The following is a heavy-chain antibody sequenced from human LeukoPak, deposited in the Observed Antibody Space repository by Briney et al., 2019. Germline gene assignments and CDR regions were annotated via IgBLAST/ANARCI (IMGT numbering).Heavy chain of an antibody. CDR3: ARVLSEGEVVLAGGYYYMDV. J-gene: IGHJ6*03. CDR2: IYTSGTT. CDR1: GGSISSYF. V-gene: IGHV4-4*07. D-gene: IGHD2-2*01. Sequence: SETLSLTCTVSGGSISSYFWSWIRQPAGKGLEWIGRIYTSGTTNYNTTLKSRLTMSVDTSKNQFSLRLNSVTAADTAVYYCARVLSEGEVVLAGGYYYMDVWGKGTTVTVSS.